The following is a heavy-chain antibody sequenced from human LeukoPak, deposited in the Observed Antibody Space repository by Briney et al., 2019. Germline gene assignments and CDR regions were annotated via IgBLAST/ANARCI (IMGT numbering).Heavy chain of an antibody. CDR1: GYTFSRYY. Sequence: ASVKVSCKASGYTFSRYYMHWVRQAPGQGLGWMGIINTRGGSTSYAQKFQGRATMTRDTSTSTVYMELSSLRSEDTAVYYCARERAYCSSTSRRGKSDRFDPWGQGTLVTVSS. V-gene: IGHV1-46*01. CDR3: ARERAYCSSTSRRGKSDRFDP. CDR2: INTRGGST. J-gene: IGHJ5*02. D-gene: IGHD2-2*01.